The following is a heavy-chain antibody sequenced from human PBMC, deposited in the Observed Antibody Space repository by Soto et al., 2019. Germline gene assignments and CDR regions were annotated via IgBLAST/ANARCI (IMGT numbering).Heavy chain of an antibody. CDR1: GFTFSSYG. Sequence: QVQLVESGGGVVQPGRSLRLSCAASGFTFSSYGMHWVRQAPGKGLEWVAVISYDGSNKYYADSVKGRFTISRDNSKNTLYLQMNSLRAEDTAVYYCAKDLYSYGSTVDYWGQGTLVTVSS. V-gene: IGHV3-30*18. D-gene: IGHD5-18*01. CDR2: ISYDGSNK. CDR3: AKDLYSYGSTVDY. J-gene: IGHJ4*02.